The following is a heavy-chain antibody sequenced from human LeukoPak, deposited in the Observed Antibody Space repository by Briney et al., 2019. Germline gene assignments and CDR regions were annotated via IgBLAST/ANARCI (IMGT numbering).Heavy chain of an antibody. CDR3: AKVVVVTARRGTYYLDY. Sequence: GGPLRLSCAASGFTFSSYAMSWVRQAPGKGLEWVSAISGSGGSTYYADSVKGRFTISRDNSKNTLYLQMNSLRAEDTAVYYCAKVVVVTARRGTYYLDYWGQGTLVTVSS. CDR1: GFTFSSYA. V-gene: IGHV3-23*01. D-gene: IGHD2-21*02. J-gene: IGHJ4*02. CDR2: ISGSGGST.